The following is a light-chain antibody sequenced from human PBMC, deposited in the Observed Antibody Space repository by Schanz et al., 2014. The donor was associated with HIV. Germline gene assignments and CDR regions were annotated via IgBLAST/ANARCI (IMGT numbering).Light chain of an antibody. CDR1: QSVSSN. J-gene: IGKJ5*01. V-gene: IGKV3-15*01. CDR3: QHYSTSPIT. Sequence: EIVLTQSPATLSVSPGERATLSCRASQSVSSNLAWYQQKPGQAPRLLIYGASTRATGIPARFSGSGSGTEFTLTISRLEPEDFAVFYCQHYSTSPITFGQGTRLETK. CDR2: GAS.